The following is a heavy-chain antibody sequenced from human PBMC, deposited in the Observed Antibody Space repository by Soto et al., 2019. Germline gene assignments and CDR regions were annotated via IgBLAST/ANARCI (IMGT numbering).Heavy chain of an antibody. CDR1: GYNFTNFD. J-gene: IGHJ4*01. CDR2: MNPSSGET. V-gene: IGHV1-8*01. D-gene: IGHD2-15*01. CDR3: ARLAEYCNGIKCYSNFDF. Sequence: GPSVKVSCKTSGYNFTNFDIDWVRQAPGRGLVWMGWMNPSSGETGSAQNFQGRVTMTRDISTRTFFMQLTSLRSEDTAIYYCARLAEYCNGIKCYSNFDFWGRGTQVTVSS.